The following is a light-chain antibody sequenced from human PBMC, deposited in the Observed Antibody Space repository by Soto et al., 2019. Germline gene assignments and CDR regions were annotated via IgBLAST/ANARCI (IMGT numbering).Light chain of an antibody. CDR3: GTWDSSLSVVV. CDR1: SSNIGNNY. CDR2: DNN. J-gene: IGLJ1*01. Sequence: QSVLTQPPSLSAAPGQKVTISCSGSSSNIGNNYVSWYQQLPGTAPKLLIYDNNKRPSGIPDRFSGSKSGTSATLGITGLQTGDDADYYCGTWDSSLSVVVFGPGTKVTVL. V-gene: IGLV1-51*01.